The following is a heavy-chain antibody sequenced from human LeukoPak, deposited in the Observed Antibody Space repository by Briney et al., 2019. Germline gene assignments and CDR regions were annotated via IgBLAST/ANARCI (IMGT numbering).Heavy chain of an antibody. J-gene: IGHJ3*02. Sequence: GASVKVSCKTSGYTFTTYGLSWVRQAPGQGLEWMGWVSGYNGNINYAQKLLGRITMTTDTSTSTAYMELRSLRADDTAVYYCARAPGRFLAVAGIEVFDIWGQGTMVTVSS. CDR3: ARAPGRFLAVAGIEVFDI. CDR2: VSGYNGNI. D-gene: IGHD6-19*01. V-gene: IGHV1-18*01. CDR1: GYTFTTYG.